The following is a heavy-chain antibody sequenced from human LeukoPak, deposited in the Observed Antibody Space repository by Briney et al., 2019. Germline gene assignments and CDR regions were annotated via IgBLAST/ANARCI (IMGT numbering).Heavy chain of an antibody. CDR3: ARSLGTSAPPFDP. J-gene: IGHJ5*02. CDR1: GGSISSGGYY. V-gene: IGHV4-31*03. Sequence: PSETLSLTCTVSGGSISSGGYYWSWIRQHPGKGLEWIGYIYYSGSTYYNPSLKSRVTISVDTSKNQFSLKLSSVTAADTAVYYCARSLGTSAPPFDPWGQGTLVTVSS. D-gene: IGHD2-2*01. CDR2: IYYSGST.